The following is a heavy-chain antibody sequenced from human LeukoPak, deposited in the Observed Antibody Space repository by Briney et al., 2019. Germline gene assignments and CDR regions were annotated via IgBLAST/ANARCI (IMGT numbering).Heavy chain of an antibody. V-gene: IGHV3-30-3*01. D-gene: IGHD4-17*01. J-gene: IGHJ3*02. CDR3: AREGTVTMDAFDI. Sequence: GRSLRLSCAASEFTFSSYAMHWVRQAPGKGLEWVAVISYDGSNKYYADSVKGRFTISRDNSKNTLYLQMNSLRAEDTAVYYCAREGTVTMDAFDIWGQGTMVTVSS. CDR2: ISYDGSNK. CDR1: EFTFSSYA.